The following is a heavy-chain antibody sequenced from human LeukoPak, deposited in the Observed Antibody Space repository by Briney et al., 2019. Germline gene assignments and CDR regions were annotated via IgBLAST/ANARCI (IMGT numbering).Heavy chain of an antibody. J-gene: IGHJ3*02. CDR2: IIPIFGTA. CDR3: ARANYYDSSGYDYCAFDI. V-gene: IGHV1-69*05. CDR1: GGTFSSYA. Sequence: GASVKVSCKASGGTFSSYAISWVRQAPGQGLEWMGGIIPIFGTANYAQKFQGRVTITTDEATSTAYMELSNLRSEDTAVYFCARANYYDSSGYDYCAFDIWGQGTMVTVSS. D-gene: IGHD3-22*01.